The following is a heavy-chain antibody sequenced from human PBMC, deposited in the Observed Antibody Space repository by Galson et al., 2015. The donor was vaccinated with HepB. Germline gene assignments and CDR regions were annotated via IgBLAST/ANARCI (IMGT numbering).Heavy chain of an antibody. V-gene: IGHV3-23*01. CDR2: IRGHGDSK. CDR3: AKGYGLFDS. D-gene: IGHD5-18*01. J-gene: IGHJ5*01. CDR1: GFAFDSHA. Sequence: SLRLSCAASGFAFDSHAMSWVRPAPGRGLEWISGIRGHGDSKFYADSVKGRFTVSRDNSNYMLYLQMNSLRAEDAGLYFCAKGYGLFDSWAQGILVTVSS.